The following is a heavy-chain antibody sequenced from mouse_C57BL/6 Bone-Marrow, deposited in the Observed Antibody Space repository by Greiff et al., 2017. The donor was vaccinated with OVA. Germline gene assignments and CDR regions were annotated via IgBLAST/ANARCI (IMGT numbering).Heavy chain of an antibody. D-gene: IGHD4-1*01. V-gene: IGHV1-58*01. CDR2: IYLGNGYT. CDR1: GYTFTSYG. J-gene: IGHJ4*01. CDR3: ARDETGRWDY. Sequence: EVQLQESGAELVRPGSSVKMSCKTSGYTFTSYGMNWVKQRPGQGLEWIGYIYLGNGYTKYNEKFKGKATLTSDTSSSTAYMQLSSLPSADSAIYFCARDETGRWDYWGRGTSVTVSS.